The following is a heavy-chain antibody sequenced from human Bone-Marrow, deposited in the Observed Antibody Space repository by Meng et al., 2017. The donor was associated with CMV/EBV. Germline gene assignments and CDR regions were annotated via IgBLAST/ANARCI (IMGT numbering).Heavy chain of an antibody. CDR2: IIPIFGTA. V-gene: IGHV1-69*05. CDR3: ARGDLFAVTTIYYYYGMDV. Sequence: SVKVSCKASGGTFSSYAISWVRQAPGQGLEWMGGIIPIFGTANYAQKFQGRVTITTDESTSTAYMELSSLRSEDTAVYYCARGDLFAVTTIYYYYGMDVWGQGPTVPVSS. D-gene: IGHD4-11*01. CDR1: GGTFSSYA. J-gene: IGHJ6*02.